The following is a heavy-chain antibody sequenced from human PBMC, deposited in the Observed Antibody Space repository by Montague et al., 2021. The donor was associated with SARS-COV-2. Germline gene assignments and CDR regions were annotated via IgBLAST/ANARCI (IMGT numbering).Heavy chain of an antibody. J-gene: IGHJ4*02. CDR3: ARTPTRPLSLDS. CDR2: VTTSGTT. V-gene: IGHV4-4*07. CDR1: GGSITGFS. D-gene: IGHD6-6*01. Sequence: SETLSLTCAVSGGSITGFSWSWVRQPAGKGLEWIGRVTTSGTTNYSPSLRRRVTTSADTSKNQFSLHLNSATAAATAIYYCARTPTRPLSLDSWGQGTLVTVSS.